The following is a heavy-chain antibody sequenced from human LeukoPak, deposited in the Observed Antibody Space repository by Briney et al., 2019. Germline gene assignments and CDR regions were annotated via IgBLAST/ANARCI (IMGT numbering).Heavy chain of an antibody. J-gene: IGHJ4*02. V-gene: IGHV1-2*02. CDR3: ARAGHCSGGSCYHFDY. D-gene: IGHD2-15*01. CDR1: GYTFTGYY. CDR2: INPNSGGA. Sequence: ASVKVSCKASGYTFTGYYMHWVRQAPGQGLEWMRWINPNSGGANYAQKFQGRVTMTRDTSISTAYMELSRLRSDDTAVYYCARAGHCSGGSCYHFDYWGQGTLVTVSS.